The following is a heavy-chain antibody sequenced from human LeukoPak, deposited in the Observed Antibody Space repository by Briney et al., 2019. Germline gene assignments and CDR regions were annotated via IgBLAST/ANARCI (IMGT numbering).Heavy chain of an antibody. D-gene: IGHD5-18*01. CDR3: AKDRYSYGFDAFDI. Sequence: GGSLRLSCAASGFTFSSYSMNWVRQAPGKGLEWVAVISYDGSNKYYADSVKGRFTISRDNSKNTLYLQMNSLRAEDTAVYYCAKDRYSYGFDAFDIWGQGTMVTVSS. CDR1: GFTFSSYS. CDR2: ISYDGSNK. V-gene: IGHV3-30*18. J-gene: IGHJ3*02.